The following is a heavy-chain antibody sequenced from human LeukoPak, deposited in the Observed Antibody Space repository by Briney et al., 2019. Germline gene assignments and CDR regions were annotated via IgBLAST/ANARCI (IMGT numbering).Heavy chain of an antibody. CDR1: GYTFTTYG. CDR3: ARDAAAAGSDH. J-gene: IGHJ5*02. CDR2: ISAYNGNT. V-gene: IGHV1-18*01. D-gene: IGHD6-13*01. Sequence: GASVKVSCKASGYTFTTYGISWVRQAPGQGLEWMGWISAYNGNTNYAQKLQGRVTMTTDTSTTTAYMELRSLRSDDTAVYYCARDAAAAGSDHWGQGTLVTVSS.